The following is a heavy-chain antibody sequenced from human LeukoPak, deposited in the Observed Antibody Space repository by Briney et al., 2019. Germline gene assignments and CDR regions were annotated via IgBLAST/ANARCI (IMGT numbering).Heavy chain of an antibody. CDR2: ISAYNGNT. CDR3: ARVGIAVAGTSPARAYYFDY. V-gene: IGHV1-18*01. J-gene: IGHJ4*02. D-gene: IGHD6-19*01. Sequence: GASVKVSCKASGYTFTGYGISWVRQAPGQGLEWMGWISAYNGNTNYAQKLQGRVTMTTDTSTSTAYMELRSLRSDDTAVYYCARVGIAVAGTSPARAYYFDYWGQGTLVTVSS. CDR1: GYTFTGYG.